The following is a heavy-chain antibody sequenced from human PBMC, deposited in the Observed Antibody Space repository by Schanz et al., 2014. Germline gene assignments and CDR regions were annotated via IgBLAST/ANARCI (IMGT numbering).Heavy chain of an antibody. V-gene: IGHV1-18*04. CDR3: ARGFDFWDR. Sequence: QVQLVQSGAEVKKPGASVKVSCKASGYTFTSYSMHWVRQAPGQGLEWMGWISAYTNNTNYAQKVQGRVTMTTDTSTGTAYMELRSLRSDDTAVYYCARGFDFWDRWGQGTLVIVSS. J-gene: IGHJ4*02. CDR2: ISAYTNNT. D-gene: IGHD3-3*01. CDR1: GYTFTSYS.